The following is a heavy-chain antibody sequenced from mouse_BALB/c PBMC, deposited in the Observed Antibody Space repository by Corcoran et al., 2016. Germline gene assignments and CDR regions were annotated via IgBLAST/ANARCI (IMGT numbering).Heavy chain of an antibody. CDR3: VRRGGYGSFGY. CDR2: IYWDDDK. D-gene: IGHD2-2*01. V-gene: IGHV8-12*01. Sequence: QVTLKESGPGILQSSQTLSLTCSFSGFSLSTSGMGVSWIRQPSGKGLEWLAHIYWDDDKRYNPSLKSRLTISKDTSSNQVFLKITSVDTADTATYYCVRRGGYGSFGYWGQGTLVTVSA. J-gene: IGHJ3*01. CDR1: GFSLSTSGMG.